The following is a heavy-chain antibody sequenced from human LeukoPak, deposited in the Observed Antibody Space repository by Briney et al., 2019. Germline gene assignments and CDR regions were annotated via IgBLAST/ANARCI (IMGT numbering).Heavy chain of an antibody. V-gene: IGHV3-66*01. J-gene: IGHJ4*02. D-gene: IGHD1-26*01. CDR2: IYSGGST. Sequence: PGGSLRLSCAASGFTFSSYWMSWVRQAPGKGLEWVSVIYSGGSTYYADSVKGRFTISRDNSKNTLYLQMNSLRAEDTAVYYCARDRVGVTSNFDYWGQGTLVTVSS. CDR1: GFTFSSYW. CDR3: ARDRVGVTSNFDY.